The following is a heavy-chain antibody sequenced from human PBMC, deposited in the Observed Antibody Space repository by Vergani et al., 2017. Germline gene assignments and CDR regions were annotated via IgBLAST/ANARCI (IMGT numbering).Heavy chain of an antibody. CDR1: GGTFSSYA. V-gene: IGHV1-69*01. Sequence: QVQLVQSGAEVKKPGSSVKVSCKASGGTFSSYAISWVRQAPGQGLEWMGGIIPIFVTANYAQKFQGRVTITADESTSTAYMELSSLRSEDTAVYYCASYYGSGSYRPGVYYYYGMDVWGQGTTVTVSS. CDR2: IIPIFVTA. CDR3: ASYYGSGSYRPGVYYYYGMDV. D-gene: IGHD3-10*01. J-gene: IGHJ6*02.